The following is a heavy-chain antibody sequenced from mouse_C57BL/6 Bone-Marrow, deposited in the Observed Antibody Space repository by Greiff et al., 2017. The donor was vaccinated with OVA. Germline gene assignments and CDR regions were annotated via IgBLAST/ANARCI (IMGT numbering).Heavy chain of an antibody. J-gene: IGHJ2*01. CDR3: TMDYDGGEYYFDY. CDR2: IDPEDGDT. Sequence: EVQLQQSGAELVRPGASVKLSCTASGFNIKDYYMHWVKQRPEQGLEWIGRIDPEDGDTEYAPKFQGKATMTADTSSNTAYLQLSSLTSEDTAVYYCTMDYDGGEYYFDYWGQGTTLTVSS. D-gene: IGHD2-4*01. V-gene: IGHV14-1*01. CDR1: GFNIKDYY.